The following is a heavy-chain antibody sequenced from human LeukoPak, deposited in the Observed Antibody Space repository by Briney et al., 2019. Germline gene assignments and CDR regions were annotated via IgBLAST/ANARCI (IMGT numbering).Heavy chain of an antibody. CDR2: IYTSEST. Sequence: KPSETLSLTCTVSGGSISTYYWSWIRQPAGKGLEWIGRIYTSESTNYNPALKSRVTMSLDTSKNQFSLKLSSVTAADTAVYYCARGLLYYYGLDVWGQGTTVTVSS. J-gene: IGHJ6*02. V-gene: IGHV4-4*07. CDR3: ARGLLYYYGLDV. CDR1: GGSISTYY.